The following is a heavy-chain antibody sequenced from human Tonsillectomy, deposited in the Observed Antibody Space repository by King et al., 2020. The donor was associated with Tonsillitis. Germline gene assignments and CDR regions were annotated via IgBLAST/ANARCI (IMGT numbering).Heavy chain of an antibody. D-gene: IGHD5-24*01. CDR1: GYTFSSYA. J-gene: IGHJ2*01. Sequence: VQLVESGGGVVQPGRSLRLSCAASGYTFSSYAMHWVRQAPGQGLEWLAVISYDGRNKYYADYGKGRFTISRDTSKNTLYLQMNSLRAEDTAVYYCARGPPTNGMATIHYWYFDLWGRGTLVTVSS. CDR2: ISYDGRNK. CDR3: ARGPPTNGMATIHYWYFDL. V-gene: IGHV3-30*01.